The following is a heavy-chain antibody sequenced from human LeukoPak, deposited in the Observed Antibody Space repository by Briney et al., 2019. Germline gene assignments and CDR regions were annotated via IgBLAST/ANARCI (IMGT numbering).Heavy chain of an antibody. CDR1: GLIVSSNY. CDR3: ARDPSRGLYYFDH. Sequence: TGGSLRLSCAASGLIVSSNYMSWVRQAPGEGLEWVSVIYSGGSIYYADSVKGRFTISRDNSKNTLYLQMNSLRAEDTAVYYCARDPSRGLYYFDHWGQGTLVTVSS. V-gene: IGHV3-53*01. CDR2: IYSGGSI. J-gene: IGHJ4*02. D-gene: IGHD3/OR15-3a*01.